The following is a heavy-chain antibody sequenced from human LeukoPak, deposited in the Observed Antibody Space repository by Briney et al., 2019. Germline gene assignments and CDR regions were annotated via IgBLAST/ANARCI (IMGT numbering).Heavy chain of an antibody. CDR3: ARGGELLFHGYFDY. D-gene: IGHD1-26*01. J-gene: IGHJ4*02. V-gene: IGHV3-30-3*01. CDR2: ISYDGSNK. Sequence: GGSLILPCAASGFTFSSYAMHWVRQAPGKGLEWVAVISYDGSNKYYADSVKGRFTISRDNSKNTLYLQMNSLGAEDTAVYYCARGGELLFHGYFDYWGQGTLVTVSS. CDR1: GFTFSSYA.